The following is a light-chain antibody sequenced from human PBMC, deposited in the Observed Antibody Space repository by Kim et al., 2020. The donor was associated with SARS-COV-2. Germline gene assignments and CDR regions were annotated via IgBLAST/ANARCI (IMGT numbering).Light chain of an antibody. CDR1: SYNL. CDR3: CSYAGSIPV. CDR2: EAN. J-gene: IGLJ2*01. V-gene: IGLV2-23*01. Sequence: SYNLVSWYQQDPGKAPKLVIYEANKRPSGVSNRFSGSQSGNTASLTISGLQAEDAADYYCCSYAGSIPVFGGGTQLTVL.